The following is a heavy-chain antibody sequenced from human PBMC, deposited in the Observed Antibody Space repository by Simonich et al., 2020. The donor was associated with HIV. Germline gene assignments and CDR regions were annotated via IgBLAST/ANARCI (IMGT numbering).Heavy chain of an antibody. J-gene: IGHJ3*02. CDR3: ARTPIIRGIIVAFDI. CDR2: IDWDDDK. CDR1: GFSLSPSGMR. D-gene: IGHD3-10*01. Sequence: TLRESGPPLVKPTQTLTLTCTFSGFSLSPSGMRVSWIRQPPGKALEWLARIDWDDDKFYSTSLKTRLTISKDTSKNQVVLTMTNMDPVDTATYYCARTPIIRGIIVAFDIWGQGTMVTVSS. V-gene: IGHV2-70*04.